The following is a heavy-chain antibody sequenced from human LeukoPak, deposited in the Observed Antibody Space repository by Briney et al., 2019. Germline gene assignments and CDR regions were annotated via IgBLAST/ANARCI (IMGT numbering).Heavy chain of an antibody. J-gene: IGHJ6*02. CDR2: INTNTGNP. D-gene: IGHD6-19*01. V-gene: IGHV7-4-1*02. CDR1: GYTFTSYA. CDR3: AREMVALRAVAGTNYYGMDV. Sequence: ASVKVSCKASGYTFTSYAMNWVRQAPGQGLEWMGWINTNTGNPTYAQGFTGRFVFSLDTSVSTAYLQISSLKAEDTAVYYCAREMVALRAVAGTNYYGMDVWGQGTTVTVSS.